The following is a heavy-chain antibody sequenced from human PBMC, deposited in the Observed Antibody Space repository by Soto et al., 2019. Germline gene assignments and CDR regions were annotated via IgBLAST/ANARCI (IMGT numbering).Heavy chain of an antibody. J-gene: IGHJ4*02. CDR2: IYYSGST. CDR1: VGSISSTSYY. Sequence: SETLSLTCTVSVGSISSTSYYWGWIRQPPGKGLEWIGSIYYSGSTYYNPSLKSRVTISVDTSKNQFSLKLSSVTAADTAVYSCASTGNLTDLFEYWGQGTLVTGTS. V-gene: IGHV4-39*01. CDR3: ASTGNLTDLFEY. D-gene: IGHD2-8*02.